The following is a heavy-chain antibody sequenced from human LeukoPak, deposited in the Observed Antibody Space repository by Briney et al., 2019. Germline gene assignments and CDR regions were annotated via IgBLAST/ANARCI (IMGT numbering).Heavy chain of an antibody. D-gene: IGHD4-17*01. J-gene: IGHJ4*02. CDR1: GASFSGYY. CDR3: ARVRAYGDDY. V-gene: IGHV4-34*01. Sequence: PSETLSLTCAVYGASFSGYYWSWIRQPPGKGLEWIAEINHSGSTNYNPSLKSRVTISVDTSKNQFSLKLSSVTAADTAVYYCARVRAYGDDYWGQGTLVTVSS. CDR2: INHSGST.